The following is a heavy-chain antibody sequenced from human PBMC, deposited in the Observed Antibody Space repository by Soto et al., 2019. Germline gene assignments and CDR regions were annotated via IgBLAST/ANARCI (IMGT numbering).Heavy chain of an antibody. D-gene: IGHD6-13*01. CDR3: ASIIAAADRAIDY. CDR1: GGSISSSNW. J-gene: IGHJ4*02. CDR2: IYHSGST. Sequence: QVQLQESGPGLVKPSGTLSLTCAVSGGSISSSNWWSWVRQPPGKGLEWIGEIYHSGSTNYNPSLKSRVTIAVDRSKNQFSLKLSSVTAADTAGYYCASIIAAADRAIDYGGQGPLVTVSS. V-gene: IGHV4-4*02.